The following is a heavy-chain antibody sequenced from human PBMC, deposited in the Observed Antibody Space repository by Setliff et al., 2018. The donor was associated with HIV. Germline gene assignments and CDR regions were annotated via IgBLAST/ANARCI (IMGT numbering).Heavy chain of an antibody. V-gene: IGHV1-2*06. CDR3: VRPRVFDSFDV. CDR1: GFLVTGYN. J-gene: IGHJ3*01. CDR2: INPNNGGT. Sequence: SVQVSCKALGFLVTGYNVHWVRQAPGHGPEWPGRINPNNGGTNYARKFQGRVTMSLYTSTSTVYLELKALTSDDTAVYYCVRPRVFDSFDVWGPGTMVTVSS.